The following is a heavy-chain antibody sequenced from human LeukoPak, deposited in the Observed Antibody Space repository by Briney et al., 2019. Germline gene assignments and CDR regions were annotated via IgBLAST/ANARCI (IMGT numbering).Heavy chain of an antibody. CDR3: ASGYDPIFAFDI. CDR2: MYHSGRT. J-gene: IGHJ3*02. CDR1: GDSISSGTYY. V-gene: IGHV4-39*07. Sequence: SETLSLTCTVSGDSISSGTYYWGWIRQPPGKWLEWIGSMYHSGRTYYNPSLKSRVTISGDTSKNQFSLRLTSVTAADTAVYYCASGYDPIFAFDIWGQGTMVTVSS. D-gene: IGHD5-12*01.